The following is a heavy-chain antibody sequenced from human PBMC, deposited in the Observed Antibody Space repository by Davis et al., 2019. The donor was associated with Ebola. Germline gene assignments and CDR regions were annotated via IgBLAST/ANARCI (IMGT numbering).Heavy chain of an antibody. CDR1: GFTFSSYW. Sequence: PGGSLRLSCAASGFTFSSYWMSWVRQAPGKGLEWVANIKQDGSEKYYVDSVKGRFTISRDNAKNSLYLQMNSLRAEDTAVYYCARLRSSGWYVDRFDPWGQGTLVTVSS. V-gene: IGHV3-7*01. CDR2: IKQDGSEK. CDR3: ARLRSSGWYVDRFDP. J-gene: IGHJ5*02. D-gene: IGHD6-19*01.